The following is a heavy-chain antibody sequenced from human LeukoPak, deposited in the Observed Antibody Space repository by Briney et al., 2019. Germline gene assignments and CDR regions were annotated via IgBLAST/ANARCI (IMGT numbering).Heavy chain of an antibody. J-gene: IGHJ6*02. D-gene: IGHD1-7*01. CDR3: ARGGLELRLYYYYGMDV. V-gene: IGHV4-34*01. CDR2: INHSGST. CDR1: GGSFSGYY. Sequence: SETLSLTCAVYGGSFSGYYWSWIRQPPGKGLEWVGEINHSGSTNYNPSLKSRVTISVDTSKNQFSLKLSSVTAADTAVYYCARGGLELRLYYYYGMDVWGQGTTVTVSS.